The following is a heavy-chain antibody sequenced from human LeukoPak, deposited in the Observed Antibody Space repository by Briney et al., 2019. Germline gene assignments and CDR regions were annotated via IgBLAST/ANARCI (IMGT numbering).Heavy chain of an antibody. CDR2: IYSSGSA. Sequence: SETLSLTCSVSGGSINNYYWSWIRQPAGKGLEWIGRIYSSGSANYNPSLKSRVTISVDTSKNQFSLKLSSVTAADTAVYYCAGANVLLWFGESTAWGQGTLVTVSS. D-gene: IGHD3-10*01. CDR3: AGANVLLWFGESTA. CDR1: GGSINNYY. J-gene: IGHJ5*02. V-gene: IGHV4-4*07.